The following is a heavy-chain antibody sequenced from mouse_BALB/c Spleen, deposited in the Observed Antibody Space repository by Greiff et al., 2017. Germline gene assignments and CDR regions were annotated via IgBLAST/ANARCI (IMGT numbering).Heavy chain of an antibody. V-gene: IGHV2-2*02. CDR2: IWSGGST. CDR1: GFSLTSYG. Sequence: QVQLQQSGPGLVQPSQSLSITCTVSGFSLTSYGVHWVRQSPGKGLEWLGVIWSGGSTDYNAAFISRLSISKDNSKSQVFFKMNSLQANDTAIYYCARNGDYYGYRDWYFDVWGAGTTVTVSS. CDR3: ARNGDYYGYRDWYFDV. D-gene: IGHD1-2*01. J-gene: IGHJ1*01.